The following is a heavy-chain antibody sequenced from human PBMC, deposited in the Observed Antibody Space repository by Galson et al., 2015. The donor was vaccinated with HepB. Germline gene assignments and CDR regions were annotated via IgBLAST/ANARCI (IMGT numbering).Heavy chain of an antibody. CDR1: GFSLSTSGMC. CDR3: TRMRYPGSTGWYGMDV. D-gene: IGHD6-19*01. Sequence: PALVKPTQTLTLTCTFSGFSLSTSGMCVSWIRQPPGKALEWLALIDWDDDEYYSTSLKTRLTISKDTSKNQVVLTMTNMDPADTATYYCTRMRYPGSTGWYGMDVWGQGTTVTVSS. V-gene: IGHV2-70*13. J-gene: IGHJ6*02. CDR2: IDWDDDE.